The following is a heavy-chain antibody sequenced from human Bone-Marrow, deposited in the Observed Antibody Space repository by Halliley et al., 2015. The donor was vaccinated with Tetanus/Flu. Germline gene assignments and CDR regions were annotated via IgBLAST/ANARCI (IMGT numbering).Heavy chain of an antibody. V-gene: IGHV3-33*01. D-gene: IGHD4-17*01. CDR3: ARDRHYGDGAPGFAMDV. CDR2: IWYDGSMK. J-gene: IGHJ6*02. Sequence: IWYDGSMKYYADSVKGRFTISRDNSKNTLDLQMNSLRVDDTAVYYCARDRHYGDGAPGFAMDVWGQGTTVTVSS.